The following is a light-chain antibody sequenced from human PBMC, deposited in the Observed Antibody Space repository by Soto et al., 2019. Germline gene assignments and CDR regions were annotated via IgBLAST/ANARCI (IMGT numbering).Light chain of an antibody. J-gene: IGKJ1*01. CDR3: QQSFSTPPT. Sequence: DLRMTQSPASMSASVGDRVTITCRASQSISIYLNWFQQKPGKAHKLLIYAASNLQNQVPSRFSGGGYGTDVTLTISSLQPEDFATYYCQQSFSTPPTFGQGTEVEIK. CDR2: AAS. CDR1: QSISIY. V-gene: IGKV1-39*01.